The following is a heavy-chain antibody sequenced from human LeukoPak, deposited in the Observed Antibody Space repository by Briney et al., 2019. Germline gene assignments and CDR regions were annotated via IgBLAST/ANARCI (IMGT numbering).Heavy chain of an antibody. CDR1: GGTFRSYA. D-gene: IGHD3/OR15-3a*01. J-gene: IGHJ6*03. CDR3: ARGLGDYYYYYMDV. Sequence: SVKVSCKASGGTFRSYAISWVRQAPGQGLEWMGGIIPIFDTSNYAQKFQGRVTITTDESTSTAYMEMSSLRSEDTAVYYCARGLGDYYYYYMDVWGEGTTVTVSS. CDR2: IIPIFDTS. V-gene: IGHV1-69*05.